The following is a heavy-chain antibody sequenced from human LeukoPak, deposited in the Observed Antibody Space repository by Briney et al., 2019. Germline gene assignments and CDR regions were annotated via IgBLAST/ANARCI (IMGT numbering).Heavy chain of an antibody. D-gene: IGHD1-1*01. V-gene: IGHV2-70*04. CDR1: GFSLSTSGMR. J-gene: IGHJ4*02. Sequence: SGPTLVKPTQTLTLTCTFSGFSLSTSGMRLSWLRQPQGKALEWLARIDWDDDKFYSTSLKTRLTISKDTSKNQVVLTMTNMDPLDTATYYCARNELDYFDYWGQGTLVTVSS. CDR3: ARNELDYFDY. CDR2: IDWDDDK.